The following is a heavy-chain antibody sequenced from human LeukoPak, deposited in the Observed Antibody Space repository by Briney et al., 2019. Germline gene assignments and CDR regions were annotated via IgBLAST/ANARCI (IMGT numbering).Heavy chain of an antibody. CDR3: ARGDLVEMATIEAVWAFDI. J-gene: IGHJ3*02. V-gene: IGHV4-59*01. Sequence: PSETLSLTCTVSGGSISSYYWSWIRQPPGKGLEWIGYIYYSGSTNYNPSLKSRVTTSVDTSKNQFSLKLSSVTAADTAVYYCARGDLVEMATIEAVWAFDIWGQGTMVTVSS. CDR1: GGSISSYY. CDR2: IYYSGST. D-gene: IGHD5-24*01.